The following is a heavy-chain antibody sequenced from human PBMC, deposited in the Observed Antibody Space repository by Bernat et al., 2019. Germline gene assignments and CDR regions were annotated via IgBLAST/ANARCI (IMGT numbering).Heavy chain of an antibody. Sequence: QVQFLESGPRLVKPSETLSLTCTVSGGSISPYYWSWIRQPPGKGLEWIGYVFSSGGTNYNPSLRSRVTISIDTSKNYLSLELSTVTDADAAIYYCARKQNVSGTFDIWGQGTMVTVSS. CDR2: VFSSGGT. D-gene: IGHD1-1*01. J-gene: IGHJ3*02. V-gene: IGHV4-4*09. CDR1: GGSISPYY. CDR3: ARKQNVSGTFDI.